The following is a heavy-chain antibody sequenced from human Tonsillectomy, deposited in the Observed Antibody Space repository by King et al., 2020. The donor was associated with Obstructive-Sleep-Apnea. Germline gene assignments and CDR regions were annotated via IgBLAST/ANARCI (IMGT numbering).Heavy chain of an antibody. CDR3: ARESRLGDFWSGSYIHSPYYFDY. CDR1: GYTFTRYG. J-gene: IGHJ4*02. CDR2: ISDYNANT. D-gene: IGHD3-3*01. Sequence: QLVQSGAEVKKPGASVKVSCKASGYTFTRYGINWVRQAPGQGLEWMGWISDYNANTDYAQNLQGRVTMTTDTSTSTAYMELRSLTSDDTAVYYCARESRLGDFWSGSYIHSPYYFDYWGQGTLVTVSS. V-gene: IGHV1-18*04.